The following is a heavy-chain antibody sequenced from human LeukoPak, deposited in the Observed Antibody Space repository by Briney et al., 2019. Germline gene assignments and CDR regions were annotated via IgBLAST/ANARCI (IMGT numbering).Heavy chain of an antibody. J-gene: IGHJ4*02. CDR1: GFTFSSYG. D-gene: IGHD6-6*01. CDR2: IRYDGSNK. Sequence: GGSLRLSCAASGFTFSSYGMHWVRQAPGKGLEWVAFIRYDGSNKYYADSVKGRFTISRDNSKNTLYLQMNSLRAEDTAVYYCAGGIAARPRIFDYWGQGTLVTVSS. CDR3: AGGIAARPRIFDY. V-gene: IGHV3-30*02.